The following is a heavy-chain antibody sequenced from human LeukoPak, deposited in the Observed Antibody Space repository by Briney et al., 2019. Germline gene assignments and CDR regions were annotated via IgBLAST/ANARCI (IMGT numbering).Heavy chain of an antibody. CDR3: AREVRGAITVFDY. CDR1: GFTFSSYA. D-gene: IGHD3-10*01. J-gene: IGHJ4*02. Sequence: GGSLRVSCAASGFTFSSYAMHWVRQAPGKGLEWVAVISYDGSNKYSPDSVKGRFTISRDNSKNTLYLQMNSLRTEDTAVYYCAREVRGAITVFDYWGQGTLDPVSS. CDR2: ISYDGSNK. V-gene: IGHV3-30-3*01.